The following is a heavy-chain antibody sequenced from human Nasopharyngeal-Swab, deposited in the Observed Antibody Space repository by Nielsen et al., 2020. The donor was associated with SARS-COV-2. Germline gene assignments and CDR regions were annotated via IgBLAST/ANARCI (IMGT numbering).Heavy chain of an antibody. Sequence: GGSLRLSCAASGFTFSSYSMNWVRQAPGKGLEWVSYISSSSSTIYYADSVKGRFTISRDNAKNSLYLQMNSLRDEDTAVYYCARGVDSSSWYFPYYYYGMDVWGQGTTVTVSS. CDR2: ISSSSSTI. V-gene: IGHV3-48*02. CDR3: ARGVDSSSWYFPYYYYGMDV. J-gene: IGHJ6*02. CDR1: GFTFSSYS. D-gene: IGHD6-13*01.